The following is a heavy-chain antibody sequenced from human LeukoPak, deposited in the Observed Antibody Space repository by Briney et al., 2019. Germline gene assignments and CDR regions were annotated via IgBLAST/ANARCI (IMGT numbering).Heavy chain of an antibody. Sequence: SETLSLTCTVSGGSISSSSYYWGWIRQPPGKGLEWIGSIYYSGSTYYNPSLKSRVTISVDTSKNQFSLKLSSVTAADTAVYHCASAMIGVPDDAFDIWGQGTMVTVSS. V-gene: IGHV4-39*01. CDR3: ASAMIGVPDDAFDI. D-gene: IGHD3-22*01. CDR1: GGSISSSSYY. CDR2: IYYSGST. J-gene: IGHJ3*02.